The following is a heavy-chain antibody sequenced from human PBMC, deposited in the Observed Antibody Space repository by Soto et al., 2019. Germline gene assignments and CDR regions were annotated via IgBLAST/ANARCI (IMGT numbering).Heavy chain of an antibody. CDR2: INPSGGNT. Sequence: GASVKVSCKASGYTFTNSYVVWVRQAPGQGLEWMGIINPSGGNTIYAQKFQDRVTMTSDTSTSTIYIELSSLRSEDTAVFYCASIYGTYCDMLTGQCGGLFGYWGQGTPVTVSS. D-gene: IGHD3-9*01. CDR3: ASIYGTYCDMLTGQCGGLFGY. CDR1: GYTFTNSY. J-gene: IGHJ4*02. V-gene: IGHV1-46*01.